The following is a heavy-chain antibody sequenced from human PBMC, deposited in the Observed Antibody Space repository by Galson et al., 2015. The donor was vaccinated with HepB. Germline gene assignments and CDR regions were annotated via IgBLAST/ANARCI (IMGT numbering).Heavy chain of an antibody. CDR3: ARGGITIFGVVTNNWFDP. CDR2: IWYDGSNK. CDR1: GFTFSSYG. D-gene: IGHD3-3*01. J-gene: IGHJ5*02. V-gene: IGHV3-33*01. Sequence: SLRLSCAASGFTFSSYGMHWVRQAPGKGLEWVAVIWYDGSNKYYADSVKGRFTVSRDNSKNTLYLQMNSLRAEDTAVYYCARGGITIFGVVTNNWFDPWGQGTLVTVSS.